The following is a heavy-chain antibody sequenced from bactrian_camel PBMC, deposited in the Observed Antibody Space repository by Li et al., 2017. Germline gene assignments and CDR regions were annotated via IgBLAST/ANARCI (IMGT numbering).Heavy chain of an antibody. CDR3: AARKVARGSHFSLGRAPALRRDEYNF. Sequence: DVQLVESGGGSVQAGESLRLSCVVSGYRYSTYCMGWFRQVPGNEREPLASIDSDGRTSVADSVKGRFTISQDNSKNTLFLQMNVLRPEDTAMYYCAARKVARGSHFSLGRAPALRRDEYNFWGQGTQVTVS. D-gene: IGHD2*01. CDR2: IDSDGRT. CDR1: GYRYSTYC. V-gene: IGHV3S67*01. J-gene: IGHJ4*01.